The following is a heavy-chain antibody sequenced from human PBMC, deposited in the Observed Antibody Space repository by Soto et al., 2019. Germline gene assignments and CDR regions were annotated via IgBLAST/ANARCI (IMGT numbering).Heavy chain of an antibody. V-gene: IGHV4-59*08. J-gene: IGHJ4*02. D-gene: IGHD7-27*01. CDR2: IYYSGST. CDR1: GGSISSYY. CDR3: ASHAGRNSGARFDY. Sequence: QVQLQESGPGLVKPSETLSLTCTVSGGSISSYYWSWIRQPPGKGLEWIGYIYYSGSTNYNPSLKSRVTXSVXTXTNQFSLKLSSVIAAATAVYYCASHAGRNSGARFDYWGQGTLVTVSS.